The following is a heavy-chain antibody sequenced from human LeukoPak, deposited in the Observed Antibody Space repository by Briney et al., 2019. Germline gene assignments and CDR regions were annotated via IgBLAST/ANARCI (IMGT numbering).Heavy chain of an antibody. D-gene: IGHD1-26*01. Sequence: GGSLRLSCAASGLTFNSYGVSWVRQAPGKGLEWVSAISGSGGSTSYADSVKGRFTISRDNSKNTVYLQLNSLRAEDTAVYYCAKVCGSYRDYFDYWGQGTLVTVSS. CDR3: AKVCGSYRDYFDY. J-gene: IGHJ4*02. CDR1: GLTFNSYG. CDR2: ISGSGGST. V-gene: IGHV3-23*01.